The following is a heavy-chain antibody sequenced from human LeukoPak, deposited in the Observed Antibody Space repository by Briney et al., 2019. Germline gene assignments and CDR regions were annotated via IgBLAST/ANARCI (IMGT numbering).Heavy chain of an antibody. Sequence: SVKVSCKASGGTFSSYAISWVRQAPGQGLEWMGGIIPIFGTANYAQKFQGRITITTDESTSTAYMELSSLRSEDAAVYYCARDVGYIAAAGTSTWGQGALVTVSS. D-gene: IGHD6-13*01. CDR3: ARDVGYIAAAGTST. J-gene: IGHJ5*02. CDR2: IIPIFGTA. V-gene: IGHV1-69*05. CDR1: GGTFSSYA.